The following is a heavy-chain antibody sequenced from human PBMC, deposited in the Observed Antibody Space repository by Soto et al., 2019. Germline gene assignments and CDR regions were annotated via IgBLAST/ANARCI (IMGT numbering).Heavy chain of an antibody. CDR2: IYYSGST. J-gene: IGHJ3*02. D-gene: IGHD1-26*01. Sequence: QLQLQESGPGLVKPSETLSLTCTVSGGSISSSSYHWGWIRQPPGKGLEWIGSIYYSGSTYYNPSLKSRVTISVDTSKNQFSLKLSSVTAADTAVYYCARQTLPGAFDIWGQGTMVTVSS. V-gene: IGHV4-39*01. CDR3: ARQTLPGAFDI. CDR1: GGSISSSSYH.